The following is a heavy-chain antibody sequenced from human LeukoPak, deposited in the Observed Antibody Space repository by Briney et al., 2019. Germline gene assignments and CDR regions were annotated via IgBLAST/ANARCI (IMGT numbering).Heavy chain of an antibody. CDR2: IIPIFGTA. Sequence: GASVKVSCKASGGTFNSYAISWVRQAPGQGLEWMGGIIPIFGTANYAQKVQGRVTITTDESTTTAYMELSSLRAEDTAVYYCAKGVVVVPAAIVPFDYWGQGTLVTVSS. D-gene: IGHD2-2*01. J-gene: IGHJ4*02. V-gene: IGHV1-69*05. CDR1: GGTFNSYA. CDR3: AKGVVVVPAAIVPFDY.